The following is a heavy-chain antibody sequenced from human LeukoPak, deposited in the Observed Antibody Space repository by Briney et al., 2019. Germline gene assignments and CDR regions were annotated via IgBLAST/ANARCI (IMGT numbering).Heavy chain of an antibody. D-gene: IGHD6-13*01. V-gene: IGHV3-33*01. Sequence: PGRSLRLSCAASGFTFSSYGMHWVRQAPGKGLEWVAVIWYDGSNKYYADSVKGRFTISRDNSKNTLYLQMNSLRAEDTAVYYCARTLVAAPGSKGGPWGQGTLVTVSS. CDR3: ARTLVAAPGSKGGP. CDR2: IWYDGSNK. J-gene: IGHJ5*02. CDR1: GFTFSSYG.